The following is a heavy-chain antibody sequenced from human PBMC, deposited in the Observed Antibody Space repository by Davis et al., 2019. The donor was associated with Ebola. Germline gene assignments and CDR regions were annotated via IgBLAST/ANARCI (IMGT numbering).Heavy chain of an antibody. D-gene: IGHD1-1*01. CDR1: GGSFSGYY. Sequence: SEILSLTCAVYGGSFSGYYWSWIRQPPGKGLEWIGEINHSGSTNYNPSLKSRVTISVDTSKNQFSLKLSSVTAADTAVYYCAREVLHAFDIWGQGTMVTVSS. J-gene: IGHJ3*02. V-gene: IGHV4-34*01. CDR2: INHSGST. CDR3: AREVLHAFDI.